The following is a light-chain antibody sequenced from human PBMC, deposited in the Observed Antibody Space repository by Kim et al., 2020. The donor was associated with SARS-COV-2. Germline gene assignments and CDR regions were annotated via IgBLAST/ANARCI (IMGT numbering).Light chain of an antibody. CDR3: FSYAGSENLV. J-gene: IGLJ2*01. CDR1: SDDIGAYDY. Sequence: QSALTQPPSASGSPGQLVTISCTGTSDDIGAYDYVSWYQQHPGKAPKVMIYDVSKRPSGVPDRFSGSKTGNTASLTVSGLQADDDADYYCFSYAGSENLVFGGGTQLTVL. V-gene: IGLV2-8*01. CDR2: DVS.